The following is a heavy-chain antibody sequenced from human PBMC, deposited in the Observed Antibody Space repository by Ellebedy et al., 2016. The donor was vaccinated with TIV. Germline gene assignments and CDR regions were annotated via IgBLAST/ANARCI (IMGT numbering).Heavy chain of an antibody. CDR1: GGSISGYY. CDR3: ARDESGSYGVVY. D-gene: IGHD3-16*01. Sequence: SETLSLXXTVSGGSISGYYWSWIRQSPGKGLEWIGNFYSSGTTDYSPSLKRRVTISVDTSNNQFSLKLSSVTAADTAVYYCARDESGSYGVVYWGQGTQVTVSS. J-gene: IGHJ4*02. CDR2: FYSSGTT. V-gene: IGHV4-59*01.